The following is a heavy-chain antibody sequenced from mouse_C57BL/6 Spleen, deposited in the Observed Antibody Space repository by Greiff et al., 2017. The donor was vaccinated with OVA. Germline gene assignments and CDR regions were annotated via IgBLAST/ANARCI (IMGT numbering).Heavy chain of an antibody. CDR3: ARDRIYNGYYFYYFDY. V-gene: IGHV5-4*01. CDR2: ISDGGSYT. Sequence: EVQVVESGGGLVKPGGSLKLSCAASGFTFSSYAMSWVRQTPEKRLEWVATISDGGSYTYYPDNVKGRFTISRDNAKNNLYLQMSHLKSKDTAMYYCARDRIYNGYYFYYFDYWGQGTTLTVSS. CDR1: GFTFSSYA. D-gene: IGHD2-3*01. J-gene: IGHJ2*01.